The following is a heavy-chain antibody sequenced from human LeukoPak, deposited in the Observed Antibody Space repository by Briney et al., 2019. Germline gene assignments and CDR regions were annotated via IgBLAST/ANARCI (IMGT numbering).Heavy chain of an antibody. Sequence: GGSLRLSCAASGFTFSSYGMHWVRQAPGKGLEWVSFIDSSSRYIYQADSVKGRFTISRDNAKSSVFLQMNSLRAEDTAVYYCARVGGHCTSTSCPPPDYWGQGTLVTVSS. D-gene: IGHD2-2*01. V-gene: IGHV3-21*01. J-gene: IGHJ4*02. CDR1: GFTFSSYG. CDR2: IDSSSRYI. CDR3: ARVGGHCTSTSCPPPDY.